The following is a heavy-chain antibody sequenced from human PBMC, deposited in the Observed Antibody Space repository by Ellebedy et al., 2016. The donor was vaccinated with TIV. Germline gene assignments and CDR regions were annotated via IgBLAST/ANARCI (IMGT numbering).Heavy chain of an antibody. CDR3: ARDGVGNV. V-gene: IGHV3-23*01. Sequence: GGSLRLXXAASGFLFSNYAMAWVRQAPGTGLTWISSISASGGETHYAEPVRGRFTISRDNSRKTVYLQMTSLRVEDMGLYYCARDGVGNVWGRGTPVTVSS. CDR2: ISASGGET. J-gene: IGHJ4*02. D-gene: IGHD3-3*01. CDR1: GFLFSNYA.